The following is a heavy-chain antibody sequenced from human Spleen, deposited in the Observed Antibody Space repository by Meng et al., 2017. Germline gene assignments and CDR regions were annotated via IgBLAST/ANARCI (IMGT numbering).Heavy chain of an antibody. Sequence: SETLSLTCTVSDDSISSYYWNWIRQPPGKGLEWMGFIYHNGDTNYNPSLKSRVTISVDTSKNQFYLKLVSVPAADTTVYYCGRGPTTMANDLDYWGQGTLVTVSS. V-gene: IGHV4-59*01. CDR3: GRGPTTMANDLDY. CDR1: DDSISSYY. J-gene: IGHJ4*02. D-gene: IGHD4-11*01. CDR2: IYHNGDT.